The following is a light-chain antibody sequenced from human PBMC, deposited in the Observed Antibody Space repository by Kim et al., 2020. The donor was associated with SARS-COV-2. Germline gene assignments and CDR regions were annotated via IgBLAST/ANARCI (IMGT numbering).Light chain of an antibody. CDR1: AGPFTSGHF. CDR3: LLSYSDSRV. Sequence: PGRTLTLACDSSAGPFTSGHFPYWFQQKPGQAPSTLIYDTGNRHSWTPARFSGSLLGGKAALTLSAAQPEDEADYYCLLSYSDSRVFGGGTQLTVL. CDR2: DTG. V-gene: IGLV7-46*01. J-gene: IGLJ2*01.